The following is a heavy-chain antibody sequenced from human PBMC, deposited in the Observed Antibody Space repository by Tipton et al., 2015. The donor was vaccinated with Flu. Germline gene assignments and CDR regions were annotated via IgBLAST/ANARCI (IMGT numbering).Heavy chain of an antibody. J-gene: IGHJ4*02. V-gene: IGHV4-61*02. Sequence: SCTVSGGSISSGSYYWSWIRQPAGKGLEWIGRIYSSGSTNYNPSLKSPVTISIDTSKNQFSLKLSSVTAADMAVYYCARGVRGRFGQLDYWGQGTLVTVSS. CDR3: ARGVRGRFGQLDY. D-gene: IGHD6-6*01. CDR1: GGSISSGSYY. CDR2: IYSSGST.